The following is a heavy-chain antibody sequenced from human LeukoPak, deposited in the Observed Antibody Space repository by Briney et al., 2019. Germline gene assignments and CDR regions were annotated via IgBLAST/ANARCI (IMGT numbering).Heavy chain of an antibody. CDR2: IYYSGST. D-gene: IGHD3-22*01. V-gene: IGHV4-39*07. Sequence: SETLSLTCTVSGGSISSSSYYWGWIRQPPGKGLEWIGSIYYSGSTYYNPSLKSRVTISVDTSKNQFSLKLSSVTAADTAVYYCASLPYYYDSSGYSHWGQGTLVTVSS. J-gene: IGHJ4*02. CDR3: ASLPYYYDSSGYSH. CDR1: GGSISSSSYY.